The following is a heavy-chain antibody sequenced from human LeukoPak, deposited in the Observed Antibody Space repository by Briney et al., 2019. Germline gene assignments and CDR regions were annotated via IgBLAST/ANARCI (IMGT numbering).Heavy chain of an antibody. Sequence: SETLSLTCAVYGGSFSGYYWSWIRQPPGKGLEWIGEINHSGSTNYNPSLKSRVTISVDTSKNQFSLKLSSVTAADTAVYYCARGLLQLWLKAFDIWGQGTMVTVSS. D-gene: IGHD5-18*01. CDR3: ARGLLQLWLKAFDI. J-gene: IGHJ3*02. CDR2: INHSGST. V-gene: IGHV4-34*01. CDR1: GGSFSGYY.